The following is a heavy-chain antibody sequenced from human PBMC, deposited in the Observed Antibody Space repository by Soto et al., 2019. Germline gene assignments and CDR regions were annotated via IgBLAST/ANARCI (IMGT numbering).Heavy chain of an antibody. Sequence: PSDTLSLTCAVSGGSFTSNNWWTWVRQPPGQGLEWIGEIYRTGSTNYNPSLKSRVTISLDKSEKQISLKVTSLTAADTAVYYCASRDPGTSVDYWGQGTLVTVSS. D-gene: IGHD1-7*01. CDR2: IYRTGST. CDR3: ASRDPGTSVDY. J-gene: IGHJ4*02. CDR1: GGSFTSNNW. V-gene: IGHV4-4*02.